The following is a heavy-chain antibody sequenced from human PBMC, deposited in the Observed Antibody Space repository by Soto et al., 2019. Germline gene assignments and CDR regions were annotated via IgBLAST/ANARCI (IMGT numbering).Heavy chain of an antibody. D-gene: IGHD2-21*02. J-gene: IGHJ6*02. CDR3: ARDRGDCGGDCYPSGMDV. Sequence: SETLSLTCAVSGGSFRGFYWTWIRQSPGKGLEWLGDINHVGSTNYNPSLKSRVSIPVDPSKSQFSLKMSSVTAADTAVYYCARDRGDCGGDCYPSGMDVWGQGTPVT. V-gene: IGHV4-34*01. CDR2: INHVGST. CDR1: GGSFRGFY.